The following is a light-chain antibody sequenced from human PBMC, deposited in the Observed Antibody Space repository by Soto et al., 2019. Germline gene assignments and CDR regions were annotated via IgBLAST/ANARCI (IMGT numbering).Light chain of an antibody. V-gene: IGLV1-47*01. CDR3: AAWDDSLSGRYV. J-gene: IGLJ1*01. Sequence: QSVLTQPPSASGTPGQRVTISCSGSSSNIGSNYVYWYQQLPGTAPKLLIYRNNQRPSGVPDRFSGSKSCTSASLAISGLRSEDEADYYCAAWDDSLSGRYVFGTGTKVTVL. CDR2: RNN. CDR1: SSNIGSNY.